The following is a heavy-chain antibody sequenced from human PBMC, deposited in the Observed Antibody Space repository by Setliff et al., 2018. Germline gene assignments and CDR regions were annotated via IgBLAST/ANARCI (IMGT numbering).Heavy chain of an antibody. CDR2: IYYSGST. V-gene: IGHV4-59*01. J-gene: IGHJ5*02. Sequence: PSETLSLTCTVSGDSISSYYWSWIRQPPGNGLEWIGYIYYSGSTNYNPSLKSRVTMSVATFENHFSLKLNSLTAADTAVYYCARVTNWGLDLRFDPWGQGILVTVSS. D-gene: IGHD7-27*01. CDR1: GDSISSYY. CDR3: ARVTNWGLDLRFDP.